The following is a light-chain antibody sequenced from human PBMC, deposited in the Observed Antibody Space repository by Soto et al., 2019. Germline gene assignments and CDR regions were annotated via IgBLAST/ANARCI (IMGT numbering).Light chain of an antibody. Sequence: QSVLTQPPSASGSPGQSVTISCTGTSSDVGGYNYVSWYQQHPGKAPKLMIYEVSKRPSGVPDRFSGSKSGNTASLTVSGLQAEDEADYDCSSYAGSLYVFGPGTKLTVL. CDR3: SSYAGSLYV. V-gene: IGLV2-8*01. CDR2: EVS. CDR1: SSDVGGYNY. J-gene: IGLJ1*01.